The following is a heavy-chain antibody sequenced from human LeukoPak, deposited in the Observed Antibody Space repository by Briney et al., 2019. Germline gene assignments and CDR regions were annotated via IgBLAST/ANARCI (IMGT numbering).Heavy chain of an antibody. J-gene: IGHJ4*02. CDR1: GYTFTGYY. D-gene: IGHD3-9*01. CDR3: ARALKYFDWLLTGY. CDR2: INPNSGGT. V-gene: IGHV1-2*02. Sequence: ASVKVSCKASGYTFTGYYMHWVRQAPGQGLEWMGWINPNSGGTNYAQKFQGRVTMTRDTSISTAYMELSRLRSDDTAVYYCARALKYFDWLLTGYWGQGTLVTVSS.